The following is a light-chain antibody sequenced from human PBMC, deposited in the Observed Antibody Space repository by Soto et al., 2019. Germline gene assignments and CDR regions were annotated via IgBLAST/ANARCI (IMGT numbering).Light chain of an antibody. Sequence: QSALTQPASVSGSPGQSITISCTGTSSDVGSYNFVSWYQQHPGKAPKLMIYEGSERPSGVSNRFSGSKSGNTASLTISGLQAEDEADYYCCSYAGSSTCVFGGGTTLTVL. CDR2: EGS. J-gene: IGLJ3*02. V-gene: IGLV2-23*01. CDR3: CSYAGSSTCV. CDR1: SSDVGSYNF.